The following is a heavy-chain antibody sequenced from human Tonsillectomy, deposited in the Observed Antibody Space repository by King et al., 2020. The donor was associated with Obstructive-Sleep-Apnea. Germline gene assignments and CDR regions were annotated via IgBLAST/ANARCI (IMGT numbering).Heavy chain of an antibody. CDR2: IYYSGST. D-gene: IGHD3-22*01. CDR1: GCSISSSSYY. J-gene: IGHJ4*02. CDR3: ARETHYYDSSGYLSYFDY. Sequence: LQLQESGPGLVKPSETLSLTCTVSGCSISSSSYYWGWIRQPPGKGLEWIGSIYYSGSTYYNPSLKSRVTISVDTSKNQFSLKLSSVTAADTAVYYCARETHYYDSSGYLSYFDYWGQGTLVTVSS. V-gene: IGHV4-39*07.